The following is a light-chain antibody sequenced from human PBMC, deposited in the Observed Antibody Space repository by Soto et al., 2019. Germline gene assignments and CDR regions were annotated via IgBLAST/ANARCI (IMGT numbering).Light chain of an antibody. Sequence: QSALTQPASVSGSPGQSITISCTGTSSDVGNYIFVSWYRQHPGKAPTLMIYDINTRPSGVSNRFSGSKSGNTASLTISGLQAEDEADYYCVSYTTSASYVFGTGTKLTVL. CDR3: VSYTTSASYV. V-gene: IGLV2-14*01. CDR2: DIN. CDR1: SSDVGNYIF. J-gene: IGLJ1*01.